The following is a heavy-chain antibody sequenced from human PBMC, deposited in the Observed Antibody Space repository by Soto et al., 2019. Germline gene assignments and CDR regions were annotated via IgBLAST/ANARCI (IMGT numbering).Heavy chain of an antibody. J-gene: IGHJ4*02. D-gene: IGHD6-6*01. Sequence: GGSLRLSCAASGFTFSSYSVNWVRQAPGKGLEWVSSISSSSSYIYYADSVKGRFTIARDNAKNSLYLQMNSLRAEDTAVYYCARDRQLVPFDYWGQGTLVTVSS. CDR1: GFTFSSYS. V-gene: IGHV3-21*01. CDR2: ISSSSSYI. CDR3: ARDRQLVPFDY.